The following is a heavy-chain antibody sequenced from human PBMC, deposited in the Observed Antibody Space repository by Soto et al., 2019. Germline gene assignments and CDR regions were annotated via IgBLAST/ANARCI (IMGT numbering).Heavy chain of an antibody. D-gene: IGHD6-6*01. Sequence: PGESLKISCTGSGYHFTSYWIGWVRQMPGKGLECMGIIYPGDSDTRYSPSFQGQVTISADKSISTAYLQWSSLKASDTAMYYCARQPDYSISSGDYWGQGTLVTVSS. CDR1: GYHFTSYW. J-gene: IGHJ4*02. V-gene: IGHV5-51*01. CDR3: ARQPDYSISSGDY. CDR2: IYPGDSDT.